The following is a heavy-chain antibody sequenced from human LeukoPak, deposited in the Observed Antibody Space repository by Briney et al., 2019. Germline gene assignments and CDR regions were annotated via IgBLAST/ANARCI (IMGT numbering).Heavy chain of an antibody. Sequence: GRSLRLSCAASGFTFSSYAMHWVRQAPGKGLEWVAVISYDGSNKYYADSVKGRFTISRDNSKNTLYLQMSSLSGDDTGMYFCAKDSSTSNYYYGLDVWGQGTTVTVSS. CDR1: GFTFSSYA. CDR3: AKDSSTSNYYYGLDV. CDR2: ISYDGSNK. V-gene: IGHV3-30-3*01. D-gene: IGHD6-13*01. J-gene: IGHJ6*02.